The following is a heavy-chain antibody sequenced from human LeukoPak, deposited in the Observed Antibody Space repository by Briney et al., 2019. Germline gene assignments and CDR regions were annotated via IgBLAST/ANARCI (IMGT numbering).Heavy chain of an antibody. V-gene: IGHV1-18*01. J-gene: IGHJ6*03. D-gene: IGHD2-15*01. Sequence: ASVKVSCKASGYTFTSYAISCVRQAPGQGLEWMGWISGHNDDTNYAQRLQGRVTMTTDTSTSTAYMELRSLRSDDTAVYYCARAGYCSGGSCYPYYYYYYMDVWGKGTTVTVS. CDR2: ISGHNDDT. CDR3: ARAGYCSGGSCYPYYYYYYMDV. CDR1: GYTFTSYA.